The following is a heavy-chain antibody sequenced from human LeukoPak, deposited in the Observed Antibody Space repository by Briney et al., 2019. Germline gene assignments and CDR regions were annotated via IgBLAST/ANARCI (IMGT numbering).Heavy chain of an antibody. Sequence: GGSLRLSCAASGFTFSSYGMSWARQAPGKGLEWVSAISGSGGSTYYADSVKGRFTISRDNAKNSLYLQMNSLRAEDTALYYCARLCIVGTKSAFDIWGQGTMVTVSS. CDR1: GFTFSSYG. D-gene: IGHD1-26*01. CDR3: ARLCIVGTKSAFDI. V-gene: IGHV3-23*01. J-gene: IGHJ3*02. CDR2: ISGSGGST.